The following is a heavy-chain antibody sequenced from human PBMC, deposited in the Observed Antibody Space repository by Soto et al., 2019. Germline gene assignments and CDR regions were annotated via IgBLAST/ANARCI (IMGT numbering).Heavy chain of an antibody. Sequence: GGSLRLSCAASGFTFSSYGMHWVRQAPGKGLEWVAVISYDGSNKYYADSVKGRFTISRDNSKNTLYLQMNSLKAEDTAVYYYAKDYDFWSGKGGGAFDIWGQGTMVTVSS. D-gene: IGHD3-3*01. CDR2: ISYDGSNK. V-gene: IGHV3-30*18. J-gene: IGHJ3*02. CDR3: AKDYDFWSGKGGGAFDI. CDR1: GFTFSSYG.